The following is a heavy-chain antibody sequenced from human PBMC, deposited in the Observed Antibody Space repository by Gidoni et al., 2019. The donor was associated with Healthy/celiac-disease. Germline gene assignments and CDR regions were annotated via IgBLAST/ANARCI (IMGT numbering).Heavy chain of an antibody. CDR3: ARDRHYYDSSCYYYAYFDY. CDR2: IYYSGST. V-gene: IGHV4-61*01. Sequence: QVQLQESGPGLVKPSETLSLTCTVSGGSVSSGSYYWSWIRQPPGKGLECIGYIYYSGSTNYNPSRKSRVTISVDTSKHQFSLKLSSVTAADTAVYYCARDRHYYDSSCYYYAYFDYWGQGTLVTVSS. D-gene: IGHD3-22*01. CDR1: GGSVSSGSYY. J-gene: IGHJ4*02.